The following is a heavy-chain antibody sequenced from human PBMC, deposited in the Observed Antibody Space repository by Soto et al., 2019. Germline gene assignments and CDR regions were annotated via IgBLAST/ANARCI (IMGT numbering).Heavy chain of an antibody. D-gene: IGHD2-2*01. J-gene: IGHJ4*02. V-gene: IGHV3-33*01. CDR3: ARDVGYCSSTSCYAGRIDY. CDR2: IWYDGSNK. CDR1: GFTFSSYG. Sequence: GGSLRLSCAASGFTFSSYGMHWVRQAPGKGLEWVAVIWYDGSNKYYADSVKGRFTISRDNSKNTLYLQMNSLRAEDTAVYYCARDVGYCSSTSCYAGRIDYWGQGTLVTVSS.